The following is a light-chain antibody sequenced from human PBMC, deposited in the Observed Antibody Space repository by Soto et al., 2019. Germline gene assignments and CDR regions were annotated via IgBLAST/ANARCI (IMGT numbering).Light chain of an antibody. J-gene: IGLJ2*01. CDR3: AAWDDSLHAVL. Sequence: QSVLTQPPSASGTPGQRVTISCSGSSSNIGSNTVSWYQQFPGTAPKLLIYNNDQRPSRVPDRFSGSKSGTSASLAISGLQSEDEDDYYCAAWDDSLHAVLFGGGTKLTVL. CDR2: NND. CDR1: SSNIGSNT. V-gene: IGLV1-44*01.